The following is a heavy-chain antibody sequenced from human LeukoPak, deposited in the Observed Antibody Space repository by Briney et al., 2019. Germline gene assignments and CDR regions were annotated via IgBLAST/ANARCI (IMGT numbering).Heavy chain of an antibody. CDR3: ARPYYYDSSGSGDDYYYGMDV. CDR1: GYTFTSYG. Sequence: ASVKVSCKASGYTFTSYGINWVRQAPGQGLEWMGWISAYNGNTNYAQKLQGRVTMTTDTSTSTAYMELRSLRSDDTAVYYCARPYYYDSSGSGDDYYYGMDVWGQGTTVTVSS. V-gene: IGHV1-18*01. J-gene: IGHJ6*02. CDR2: ISAYNGNT. D-gene: IGHD3-22*01.